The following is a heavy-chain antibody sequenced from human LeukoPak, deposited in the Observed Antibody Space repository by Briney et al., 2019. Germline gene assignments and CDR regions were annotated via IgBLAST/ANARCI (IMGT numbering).Heavy chain of an antibody. D-gene: IGHD1-20*01. V-gene: IGHV3-20*04. CDR3: ARDRRGITGTEWFDP. J-gene: IGHJ5*02. CDR2: ISWNSDST. CDR1: GFTFGDYG. Sequence: RPGGSLRLSCEGSGFTFGDYGMSWVREAPGKGPEWVAGISWNSDSTGYPDSVKGRFTISRDNAKNSLYLQMNSLRVEDTALYYCARDRRGITGTEWFDPWGQGTLVTVSS.